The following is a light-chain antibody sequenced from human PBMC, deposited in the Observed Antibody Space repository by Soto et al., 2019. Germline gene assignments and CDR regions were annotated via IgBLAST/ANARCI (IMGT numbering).Light chain of an antibody. CDR2: GAS. J-gene: IGKJ1*01. Sequence: EIVLTQSPGTLSLSPRERATLSCRATQTISSNYLAWYQQKPGQAPKLLIHGASTRATGIPDRFSGSGSGTDFTLTISRLEPEDFAVYYCQLYGSSPKTFGQGTKVEV. V-gene: IGKV3-20*01. CDR1: QTISSNY. CDR3: QLYGSSPKT.